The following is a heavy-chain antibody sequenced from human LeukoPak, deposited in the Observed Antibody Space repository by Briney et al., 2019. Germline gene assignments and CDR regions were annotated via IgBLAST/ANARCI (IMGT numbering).Heavy chain of an antibody. D-gene: IGHD6-19*01. V-gene: IGHV1-69*05. J-gene: IGHJ4*02. CDR3: ARGSWDSSGWYYGY. Sequence: KVSCKASGGNFSSYAISWVRQAPGQGLEWMGRIISIFGTANYAQKFQGRVTITTDESTNTAYMELSSLRYEDTAVYYCARGSWDSSGWYYGYWGQGTLVTVSS. CDR1: GGNFSSYA. CDR2: IISIFGTA.